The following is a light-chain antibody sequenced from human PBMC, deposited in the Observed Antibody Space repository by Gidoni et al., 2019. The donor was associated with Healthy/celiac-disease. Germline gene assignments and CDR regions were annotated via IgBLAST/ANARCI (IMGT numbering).Light chain of an antibody. J-gene: IGKJ1*01. CDR3: QQYNNWPPAGT. CDR2: GAS. V-gene: IGKV3-15*01. CDR1: QSVSSN. Sequence: EIVMTQSPATLSVSPGERATLSCRASQSVSSNLAWYQQKPGQAPRLLIYGASTRATGIPASFSGSGSGTEFTLTISSLQSEDFAVYYCQQYNNWPPAGTFGQGTKVEIK.